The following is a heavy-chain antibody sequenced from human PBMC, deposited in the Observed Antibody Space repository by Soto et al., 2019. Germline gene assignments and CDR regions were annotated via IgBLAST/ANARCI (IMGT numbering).Heavy chain of an antibody. V-gene: IGHV4-38-2*01. D-gene: IGHD2-15*01. CDR2: IYHSGST. CDR1: GYSISSGYY. CDR3: ASYCSGGSCTDY. J-gene: IGHJ4*02. Sequence: PETLSLTCAVSGYSISSGYYWGWIRQPPGKGLEWIGSIYHSGSTYYNPSLKSRVTISVDTSKNQFSLKLSSVTAADTDVYYCASYCSGGSCTDYWGQGTLVTVSS.